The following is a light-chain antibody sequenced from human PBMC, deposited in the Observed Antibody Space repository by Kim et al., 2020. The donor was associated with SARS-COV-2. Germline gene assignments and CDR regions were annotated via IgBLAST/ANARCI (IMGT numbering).Light chain of an antibody. CDR1: SLRSYY. CDR3: NSRDSSGNHHYV. V-gene: IGLV3-19*01. J-gene: IGLJ1*01. CDR2: GKN. Sequence: SSELTQDPAVSVALGQTVRITCQGDSLRSYYASWYQQKPGQAPVLVIYGKNNRPSGIPDRFSGSSSGNTASLTITGAQAEDEADCYCNSRDSSGNHHYVFGTGTKVTVL.